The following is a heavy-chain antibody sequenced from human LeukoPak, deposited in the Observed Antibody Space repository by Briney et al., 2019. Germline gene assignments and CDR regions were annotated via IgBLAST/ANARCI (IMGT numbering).Heavy chain of an antibody. V-gene: IGHV3-11*04. CDR1: GFTFSDYY. CDR2: ISSSGSTI. J-gene: IGHJ4*02. Sequence: PGGSLRLSCAASGFTFSDYYMSWIRQAPGKGLEWVSYISSSGSTIYYADSVKGRFFISRDNAKNSLYLQMNSLRAEDTAVYYCARDRKSGEWDLVPWGQGTLVTVSS. CDR3: ARDRKSGEWDLVP. D-gene: IGHD1-26*01.